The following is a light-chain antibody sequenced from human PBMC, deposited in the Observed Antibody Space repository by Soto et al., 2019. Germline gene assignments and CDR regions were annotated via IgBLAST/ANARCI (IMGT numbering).Light chain of an antibody. CDR1: QSVSNTY. V-gene: IGKV3-20*01. Sequence: EIVLTQSPDTLSLFPGERATLSCRASQSVSNTYLAWYQQKPGQAPRPLISAASTRATGTPDRFSGSGSGTDFTLTISRLEPEDFAIYYCQQYGSSRWTFGQGTMVDIK. J-gene: IGKJ1*01. CDR3: QQYGSSRWT. CDR2: AAS.